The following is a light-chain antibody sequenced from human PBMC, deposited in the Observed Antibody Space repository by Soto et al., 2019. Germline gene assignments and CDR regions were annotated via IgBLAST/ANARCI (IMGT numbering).Light chain of an antibody. CDR1: HSISDS. CDR2: EAS. CDR3: QQYNGYWT. V-gene: IGKV1-5*03. J-gene: IGKJ1*01. Sequence: DIQMTQSPSTLSASVGDRVTITCRASHSISDSLAWYQQKPGKAPKLLIYEASNLKSGVPSRFSGSGSGTEYTLTISSLQPDDFASYYCQQYNGYWTFGQGTKVEIK.